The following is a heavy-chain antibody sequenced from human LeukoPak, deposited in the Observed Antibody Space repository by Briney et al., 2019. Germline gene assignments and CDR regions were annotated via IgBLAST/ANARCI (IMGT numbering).Heavy chain of an antibody. CDR3: ARALEVVPAAYDY. J-gene: IGHJ4*02. V-gene: IGHV3-23*01. D-gene: IGHD2-2*01. CDR1: GFTFSSHA. CDR2: ISGRGNYT. Sequence: GGSLRLSCAGAGFTFSSHAMTWVRQAPGKGLEWVSTISGRGNYTYHADSVKGRFTISRDNSKNTLFLQMNSLRAEDTAVYYCARALEVVPAAYDYWGQGTLVTVSS.